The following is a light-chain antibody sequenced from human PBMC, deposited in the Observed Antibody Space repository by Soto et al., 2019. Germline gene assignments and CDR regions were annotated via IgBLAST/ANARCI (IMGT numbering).Light chain of an antibody. J-gene: IGKJ4*01. V-gene: IGKV1-5*03. Sequence: DIQMTQPPSTLSASVGDRVTITCRASQSIRSWLAWYQQKPGKAPRLLIYKASSLESGVPSRFSGSGSGTEFTLTVGSLQPDDSATYYCQQYDSYCTFGGGTKVDIK. CDR2: KAS. CDR1: QSIRSW. CDR3: QQYDSYCT.